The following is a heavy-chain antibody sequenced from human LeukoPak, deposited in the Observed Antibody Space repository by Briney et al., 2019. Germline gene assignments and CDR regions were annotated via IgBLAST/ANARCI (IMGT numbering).Heavy chain of an antibody. CDR3: ARVGSSSVYYYYYMDV. J-gene: IGHJ6*03. Sequence: GGTLTLSCADSGFKFRSYWIHWVRQARGKGLGWVSRINRDGSSTYYADCVKGRFTISRDNAKNALYLQMNSLRVEDTAVYYCARVGSSSVYYYYYMDVWGKGTTVTVSS. CDR1: GFKFRSYW. D-gene: IGHD6-13*01. CDR2: INRDGSST. V-gene: IGHV3-74*01.